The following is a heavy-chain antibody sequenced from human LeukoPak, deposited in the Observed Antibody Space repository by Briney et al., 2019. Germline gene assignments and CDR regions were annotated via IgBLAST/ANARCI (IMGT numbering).Heavy chain of an antibody. CDR2: IYYSGST. CDR1: GGSISSYY. Sequence: SETLSLTCTVSGGSISSYYWSWIRQPPGKGLEWIGYIYYSGSTNYNPSLKSRVTISVDTSKNQFSLKLSSVTAVDTAVYYCARNGGKYNWFDPWGQGTLVTVSS. D-gene: IGHD7-27*01. CDR3: ARNGGKYNWFDP. V-gene: IGHV4-59*01. J-gene: IGHJ5*02.